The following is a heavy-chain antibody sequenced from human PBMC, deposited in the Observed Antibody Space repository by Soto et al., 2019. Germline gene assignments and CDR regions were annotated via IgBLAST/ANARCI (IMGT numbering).Heavy chain of an antibody. CDR2: IYYSGST. CDR1: GVPISSGDFY. CDR3: AREGNSGWFDL. Sequence: ALFLTCTVAGVPISSGDFYWSWLRQPPGKGLEWIGYIYYSGSTYYNPSLKSRVTISVDTSKNQFSLKLSSVTAADTAVYYCAREGNSGWFDLWGQGTLVTVSS. D-gene: IGHD4-4*01. V-gene: IGHV4-30-4*01. J-gene: IGHJ5*02.